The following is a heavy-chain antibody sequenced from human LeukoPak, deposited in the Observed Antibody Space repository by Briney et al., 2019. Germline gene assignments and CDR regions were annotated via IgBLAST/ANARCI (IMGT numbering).Heavy chain of an antibody. CDR1: GGTFSSYA. V-gene: IGHV1-69*01. J-gene: IGHJ4*02. Sequence: ASVKVSCKASGGTFSSYAISWVRQAPGQGLEWMGGIIPIFGTANYAQKFQGRVTITADESTSTAYMELSSLRSEDTAVYYCARGTYYYDSSGYYYILDYWGQGTLVTVSS. D-gene: IGHD3-22*01. CDR2: IIPIFGTA. CDR3: ARGTYYYDSSGYYYILDY.